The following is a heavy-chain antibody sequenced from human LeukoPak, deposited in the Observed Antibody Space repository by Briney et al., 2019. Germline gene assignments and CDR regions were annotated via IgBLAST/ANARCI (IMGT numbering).Heavy chain of an antibody. CDR1: EFSVGSSG. CDR2: ISLDGETT. V-gene: IGHV3-23*01. CDR3: AQGYLSGWYPN. D-gene: IGHD6-19*01. J-gene: IGHJ4*02. Sequence: GSLRLSCAVSEFSVGSSGMSWVRQAPGKGLEWISAISLDGETTYYADSVKGRFFISRDSSRNTLYLQLSSLRVEDTAVYYCAQGYLSGWYPNWGQGSLVSVSS.